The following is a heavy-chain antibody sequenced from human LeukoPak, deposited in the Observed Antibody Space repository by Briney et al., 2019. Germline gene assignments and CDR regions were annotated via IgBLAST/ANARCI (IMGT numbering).Heavy chain of an antibody. V-gene: IGHV1-46*03. J-gene: IGHJ4*02. CDR1: GYTFTSYG. CDR2: INPSGGST. D-gene: IGHD3-22*01. CDR3: AREGGEDYDSSGYYLVY. Sequence: ASVKVSCKASGYTFTSYGISWVRQAPGQGLEWMGIINPSGGSTSYAQKFQGRVTMTRDTSTSTVYMELSSLRSEDTAVHYCAREGGEDYDSSGYYLVYWGQGTLVTVSS.